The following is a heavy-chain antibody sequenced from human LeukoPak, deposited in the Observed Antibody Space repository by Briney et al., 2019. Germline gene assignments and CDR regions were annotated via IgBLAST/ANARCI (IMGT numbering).Heavy chain of an antibody. V-gene: IGHV1-18*01. D-gene: IGHD3-22*01. CDR2: IGSYAGDT. CDR3: ARDFWNFDDSRGYYRVFDS. CDR1: TSY. Sequence: ASVKVSCKATSYISWVRQAPGQGLEWMGWIGSYAGDTYYAQKFQGRVTVTTDTSSSTAYMELRSLRSDDTAVYYCARDFWNFDDSRGYYRVFDSWGQGTLVTVSS. J-gene: IGHJ5*01.